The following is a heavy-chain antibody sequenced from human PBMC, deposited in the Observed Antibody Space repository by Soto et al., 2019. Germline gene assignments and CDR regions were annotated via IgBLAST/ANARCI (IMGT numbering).Heavy chain of an antibody. CDR3: AREDVGIAVAGTFGDPYYYYIDV. CDR2: MNPNSGNT. J-gene: IGHJ6*03. D-gene: IGHD6-19*01. CDR1: GYTFTSYD. Sequence: ASVKVSCKASGYTFTSYDINWVRQATGQGLEWMGWMNPNSGNTGYAQKFQGRVTMTRNTSISTAYMELSSLRSEDTAVYYCAREDVGIAVAGTFGDPYYYYIDVWGKGTTVTVSS. V-gene: IGHV1-8*01.